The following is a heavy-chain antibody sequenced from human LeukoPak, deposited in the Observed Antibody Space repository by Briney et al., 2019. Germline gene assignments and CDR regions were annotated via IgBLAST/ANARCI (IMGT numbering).Heavy chain of an antibody. J-gene: IGHJ6*02. CDR3: ARSGYSYGYGYYYYGMDV. D-gene: IGHD5-18*01. CDR2: ISVYNGNT. CDR1: GYTFTCYG. Sequence: GASVKVSCKASGYTFTCYGISWVRQAPGQGLEWMGWISVYNGNTNYEQKLQGRVTMTTDTSTSTAYMELRSLRSDDTAVYYCARSGYSYGYGYYYYGMDVWGQGTTVTVSS. V-gene: IGHV1-18*01.